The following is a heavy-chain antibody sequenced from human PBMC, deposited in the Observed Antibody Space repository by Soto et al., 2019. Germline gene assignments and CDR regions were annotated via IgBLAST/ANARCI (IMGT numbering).Heavy chain of an antibody. CDR3: ARGGVDYYYGMDV. CDR2: ISYDGSNK. CDR1: GFTFSSYA. V-gene: IGHV3-30-3*01. D-gene: IGHD2-15*01. J-gene: IGHJ6*02. Sequence: AXGSLILSCAASGFTFSSYAMHWVRQAPGKGLDWVAVISYDGSNKYYADSVKGRFTISRDNSKNTLYLQMNSLRAEDTAVYYCARGGVDYYYGMDVWGQGTTVTVSS.